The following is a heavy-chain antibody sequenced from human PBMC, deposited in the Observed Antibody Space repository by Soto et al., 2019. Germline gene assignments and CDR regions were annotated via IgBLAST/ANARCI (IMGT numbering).Heavy chain of an antibody. V-gene: IGHV4-30-2*01. D-gene: IGHD3-9*01. CDR1: GGSISRGGYS. J-gene: IGHJ4*02. Sequence: SETLSLTCAVSGGSISRGGYSWSWIRQPQGKGLERIGYIYHSGSTYYNQSLKSRVTISVDRSKNQFSLKLSSVTAADTAVYYCVFVRLGLNLRYFYICGQGTLVIVSS. CDR3: VFVRLGLNLRYFYI. CDR2: IYHSGST.